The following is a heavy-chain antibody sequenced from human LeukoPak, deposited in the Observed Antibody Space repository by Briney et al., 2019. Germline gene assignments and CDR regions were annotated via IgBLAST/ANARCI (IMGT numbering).Heavy chain of an antibody. V-gene: IGHV4-59*10. CDR1: GGSFSGYY. CDR3: ARGYSSGWYVGLHCYYGMDV. J-gene: IGHJ6*02. CDR2: IYTSGST. D-gene: IGHD6-19*01. Sequence: SETLSLTCAVYGGSFSGYYWIWIRQPPGKGLEWIGRIYTSGSTNYNPSLKSRVTMSVDTSKNQFSLKLSSVTAADTAVYYCARGYSSGWYVGLHCYYGMDVWGQGTTVTVSS.